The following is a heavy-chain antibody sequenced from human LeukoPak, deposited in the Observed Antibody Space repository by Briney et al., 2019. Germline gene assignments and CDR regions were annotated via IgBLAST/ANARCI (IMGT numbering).Heavy chain of an antibody. V-gene: IGHV4-59*01. Sequence: PSETLSLTCTVSGGSISSYYWSWIRQPPGKGLEWIGYIYYSGSTNYNPSLKSRVTISVDTSKNQFSLKLSSVTAADTVVYYCARDTPGYSSSWSSMDVWGQGTTVTVSS. CDR1: GGSISSYY. D-gene: IGHD6-13*01. CDR2: IYYSGST. CDR3: ARDTPGYSSSWSSMDV. J-gene: IGHJ6*02.